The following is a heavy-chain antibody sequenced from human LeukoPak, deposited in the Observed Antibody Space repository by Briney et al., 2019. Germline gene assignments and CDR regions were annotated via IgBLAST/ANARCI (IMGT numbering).Heavy chain of an antibody. CDR3: ARGYDFWSGYLDYYYYYGMDV. D-gene: IGHD3-3*01. V-gene: IGHV4-34*01. CDR2: INHSGST. CDR1: GGSFSGYY. Sequence: SETLSLTCAVYGGSFSGYYWSWIRQPPGKGLEWIGEINHSGSTNYNPSLKSRVTISVDTSKNQFSLKLSSVTAADTAVYYCARGYDFWSGYLDYYYYYGMDVWGQGTTVTVSS. J-gene: IGHJ6*02.